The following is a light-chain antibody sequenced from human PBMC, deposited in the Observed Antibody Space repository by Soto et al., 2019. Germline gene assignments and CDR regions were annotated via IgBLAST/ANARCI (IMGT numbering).Light chain of an antibody. V-gene: IGKV1-39*01. CDR3: QQRYSTPPP. CDR1: QSISSY. J-gene: IGKJ1*01. CDR2: AAS. Sequence: DIQMTQSPSSLSASVGDRVTITCRASQSISSYLNWYQQKPGKATKLLIYAASSLQSGVPSRFSGSGSGTDFTLTISSLQPEDFATYYCQQRYSTPPPFGQGTKVEIQ.